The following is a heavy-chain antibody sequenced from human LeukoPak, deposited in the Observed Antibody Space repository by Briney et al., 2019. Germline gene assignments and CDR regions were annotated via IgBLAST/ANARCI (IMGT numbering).Heavy chain of an antibody. CDR3: ARVWSYSYFDY. Sequence: GVSLRLSCAASGFTFSSYWMHWVRQAPGKGLVWVSRINNDGSITSYAGSVKGRFTISRDDAKNTLYLQMNSLRAEDTAVYYCARVWSYSYFDYWGQGTLVTVSS. CDR1: GFTFSSYW. CDR2: INNDGSIT. V-gene: IGHV3-74*01. D-gene: IGHD2-21*01. J-gene: IGHJ4*01.